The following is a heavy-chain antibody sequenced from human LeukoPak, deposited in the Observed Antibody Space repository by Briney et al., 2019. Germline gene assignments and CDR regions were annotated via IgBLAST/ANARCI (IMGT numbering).Heavy chain of an antibody. J-gene: IGHJ4*02. CDR1: GDSITNHY. CDR2: IYYSGSI. CDR3: AGSGGLSNQGAVFDY. Sequence: SETLSLTCIVSGDSITNHYWSLIRRPPGKGLEWIGYIYYSGSINYNPSLKSRVTISVDTSRNQFSMKLNSATAADTAVYYCAGSGGLSNQGAVFDYWGQGTLVTVSS. V-gene: IGHV4-59*11. D-gene: IGHD3-10*01.